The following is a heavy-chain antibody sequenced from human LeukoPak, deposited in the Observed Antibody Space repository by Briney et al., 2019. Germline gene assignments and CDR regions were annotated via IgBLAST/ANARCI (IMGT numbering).Heavy chain of an antibody. D-gene: IGHD1-26*01. CDR2: IRSKANSYAT. V-gene: IGHV3-73*01. J-gene: IGHJ4*02. CDR1: GFTFSGSA. Sequence: GGSLKLSCAASGFTFSGSAMHWVRQASGKGLEWVGRIRSKANSYATAYAASVKGRFTISRDDSKNTAYLQMNSLKTEDTAVYYCTRYPLSGSPPRWGQGTLVTVSS. CDR3: TRYPLSGSPPR.